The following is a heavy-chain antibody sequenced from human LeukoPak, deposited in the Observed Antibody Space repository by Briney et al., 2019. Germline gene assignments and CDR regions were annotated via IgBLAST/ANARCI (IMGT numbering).Heavy chain of an antibody. D-gene: IGHD2-15*01. CDR3: ANSVVGYCSGGSCSLGY. CDR1: GFTFSSYA. CDR2: ISGSGGST. V-gene: IGHV3-23*01. Sequence: GGSLRLSCAASGFTFSSYAMSWGRQAPGKGLEWVSAISGSGGSTYYADSVKGRFTISRNNSKHTLYLQMNSLRDEDTAVYYCANSVVGYCSGGSCSLGYWGQGTLVTVSS. J-gene: IGHJ4*02.